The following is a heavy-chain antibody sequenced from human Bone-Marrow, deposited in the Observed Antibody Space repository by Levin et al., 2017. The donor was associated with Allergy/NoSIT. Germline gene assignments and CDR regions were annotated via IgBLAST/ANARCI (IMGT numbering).Heavy chain of an antibody. CDR1: GFTFSTYN. CDR3: ARDHIYAFDI. Sequence: GGSLRLSCAASGFTFSTYNMNWVRQAPGRGLEWVSYISGSGTTINYADSVKGRFTISRDNAKNSLYLQMNSLRDEDTAVYFCARDHIYAFDIWGQGAVVTVSS. CDR2: ISGSGTTI. V-gene: IGHV3-48*02. D-gene: IGHD2-2*02. J-gene: IGHJ3*02.